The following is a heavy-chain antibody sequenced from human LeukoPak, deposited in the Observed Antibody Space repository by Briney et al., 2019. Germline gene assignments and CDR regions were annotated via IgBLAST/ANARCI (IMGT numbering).Heavy chain of an antibody. Sequence: GGSLRLSCAASGFTFSSYSMNWVRQAPGKGLEWVSSISSSSSYIYYADSVKGRFTISRDNAKNSLYLQMNSLRAEDTAVYYCAGFNLDCSSTSCSSNWFDPWGQGTLVTVSS. J-gene: IGHJ5*02. D-gene: IGHD2-2*01. CDR2: ISSSSSYI. CDR1: GFTFSSYS. V-gene: IGHV3-21*01. CDR3: AGFNLDCSSTSCSSNWFDP.